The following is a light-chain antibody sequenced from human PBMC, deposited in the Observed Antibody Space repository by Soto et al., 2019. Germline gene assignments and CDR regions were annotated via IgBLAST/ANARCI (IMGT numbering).Light chain of an antibody. CDR3: SSYTNTVL. V-gene: IGLV2-14*01. J-gene: IGLJ2*01. CDR1: SSDVGGYNY. Sequence: QPASVSGSLGQSITISCTGTSSDVGGYNYVSWYQHHPGKAPKLMIYEVSNRPSGVSIRFSGSKSGNTASLTISGLQAEDEADYYCSSYTNTVLFGGGTKLTVL. CDR2: EVS.